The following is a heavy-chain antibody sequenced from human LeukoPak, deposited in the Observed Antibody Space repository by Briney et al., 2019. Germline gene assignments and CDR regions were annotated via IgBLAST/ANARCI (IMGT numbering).Heavy chain of an antibody. CDR3: ARAGRNCSGDKCHSWIDC. Sequence: GGSLRLSCAASGFTFSTYWMNWVRQAPGKGLEWVANIKQDGSEKYYVDSVKGRFTISRDNAKNSLYLQMNSLRAEDTAVYYCARAGRNCSGDKCHSWIDCWGQGTLVTVSS. J-gene: IGHJ4*02. V-gene: IGHV3-7*01. CDR2: IKQDGSEK. D-gene: IGHD2-15*01. CDR1: GFTFSTYW.